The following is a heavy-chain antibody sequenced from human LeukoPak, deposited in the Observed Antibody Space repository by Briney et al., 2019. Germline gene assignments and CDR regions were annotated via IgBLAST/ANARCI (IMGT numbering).Heavy chain of an antibody. V-gene: IGHV3-30*04. D-gene: IGHD6-19*01. J-gene: IGHJ4*02. CDR1: GFTFSSYA. CDR3: ARDSGQQWLVDYFDY. CDR2: ISYDGSNK. Sequence: GGSLRLSCAASGFTFSSYALHWVRQAPGKGLEWVALISYDGSNKYYTDSVKGRFTIPRDNSKNTLYLQMNTLRAEDTAVYYCARDSGQQWLVDYFDYWGQGTLVTVSS.